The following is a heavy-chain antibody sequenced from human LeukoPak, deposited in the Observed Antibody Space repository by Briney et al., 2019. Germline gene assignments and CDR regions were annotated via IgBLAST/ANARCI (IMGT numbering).Heavy chain of an antibody. J-gene: IGHJ4*02. V-gene: IGHV4-59*01. D-gene: IGHD3-22*01. Sequence: SETLSLTCTVSGGSISSYYWIWIRQPPGKGLEWIGYIYYSGSTNYNPSLKSRATISVDTSKNQFSLKLSSVTAADTAVYYCARGAIDSSGYDYYFDYWGQGTLVTVSS. CDR2: IYYSGST. CDR3: ARGAIDSSGYDYYFDY. CDR1: GGSISSYY.